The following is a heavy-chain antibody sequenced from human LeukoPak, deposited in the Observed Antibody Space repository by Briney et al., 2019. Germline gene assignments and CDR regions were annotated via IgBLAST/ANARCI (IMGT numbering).Heavy chain of an antibody. CDR1: GGSFSGYY. CDR3: ARGWWVRLSYYYYMDV. CDR2: INHSGST. V-gene: IGHV4-34*01. J-gene: IGHJ6*03. D-gene: IGHD2-15*01. Sequence: PSETLSLTCAVYGGSFSGYYWSWIRQPPGKGLEWIGEINHSGSTNYNPSLKSRVTISVDTSKNQFSLKLSSVTAADTAVYYCARGWWVRLSYYYYMDVWGKGTTVTISS.